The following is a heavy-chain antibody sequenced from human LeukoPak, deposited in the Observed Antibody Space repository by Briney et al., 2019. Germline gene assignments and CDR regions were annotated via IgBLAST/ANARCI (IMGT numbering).Heavy chain of an antibody. V-gene: IGHV3-7*01. CDR3: ARSDASGYYDY. CDR2: VKEDGSQK. D-gene: IGHD3-22*01. CDR1: GFTFSRYW. J-gene: IGHJ4*02. Sequence: PGGSLRLSCAASGFTFSRYWMSWVRQAPGKGLEWVASVKEDGSQKNYADTVKGRFTISRDNAKNSLYLQMNSLRAEDTAVYYCARSDASGYYDYWRQGTLVTVSS.